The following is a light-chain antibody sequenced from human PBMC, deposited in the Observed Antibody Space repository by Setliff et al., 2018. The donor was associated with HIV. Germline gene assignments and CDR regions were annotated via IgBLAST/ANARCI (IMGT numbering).Light chain of an antibody. Sequence: QSALTQPPSASGTPGQRVTISCSGSSSNIGSNTVNWHQQLPGTAPKLLIYRGNQRPSGVPDRFSGSKSGTSASLAISGLQSEDEADYYCAAWDDSLNGYVFGTGTKVTVL. J-gene: IGLJ1*01. CDR3: AAWDDSLNGYV. CDR1: SSNIGSNT. V-gene: IGLV1-44*01. CDR2: RGN.